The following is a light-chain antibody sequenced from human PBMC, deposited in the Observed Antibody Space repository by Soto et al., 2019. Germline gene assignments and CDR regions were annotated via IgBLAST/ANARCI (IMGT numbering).Light chain of an antibody. CDR3: CSYTRSGTLI. V-gene: IGLV2-14*01. Sequence: QSVLTQPASVSGSPGQSITISCVGTSGDIGDYNYVSWYQRHPGKVIKVIIYDVINRPSGVSYRFSGTKSGNTASLTFSGLQAEDEADYYCCSYTRSGTLIFGTGTKVTVL. CDR2: DVI. CDR1: SGDIGDYNY. J-gene: IGLJ1*01.